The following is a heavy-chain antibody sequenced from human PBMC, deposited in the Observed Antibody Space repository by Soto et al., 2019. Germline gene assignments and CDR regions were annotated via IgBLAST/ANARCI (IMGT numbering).Heavy chain of an antibody. V-gene: IGHV3-30*03. Sequence: QVQLVESGGGVVQPGRSLRFSCAASGFTFSSYGMHWVRQAPGKGLEWVAVISSDGSNKYYGDSVKGRFTISRDNSKNTLYLQMNSLRAEDTAVYYCAGGYYFFEYWGQGTLVTVSS. D-gene: IGHD3-10*01. J-gene: IGHJ4*02. CDR3: AGGYYFFEY. CDR1: GFTFSSYG. CDR2: ISSDGSNK.